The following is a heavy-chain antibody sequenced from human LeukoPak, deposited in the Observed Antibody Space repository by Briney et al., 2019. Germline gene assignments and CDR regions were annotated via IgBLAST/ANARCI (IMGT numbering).Heavy chain of an antibody. V-gene: IGHV4-59*01. D-gene: IGHD3-9*01. J-gene: IGHJ6*02. CDR3: ARGLTNYYYYALNV. CDR2: ISYTGST. CDR1: DGSINNYH. Sequence: SETLSLTCVVSDGSINNYHWSWIRQPPGKGLEWIGYISYTGSTIYNPSLKSRVTISLDTSKNQVSLKLNSVTAADTAVCYCARGLTNYYYYALNVWGQGTTVTVSS.